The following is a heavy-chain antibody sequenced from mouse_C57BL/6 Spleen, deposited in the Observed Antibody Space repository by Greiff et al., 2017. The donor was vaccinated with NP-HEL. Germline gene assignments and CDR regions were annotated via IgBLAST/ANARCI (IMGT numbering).Heavy chain of an antibody. Sequence: QVQLQQSGPGLVQPSQSLSITCTVSGFSLTSYGVHWVRQSPGKGLEWLGAIWSGGSTDYNAAFISRLSISKDNSKSQVFFKMNSLQADDTAIYYCARTGFAYWGQGTLVTVSA. V-gene: IGHV2-2*01. CDR3: ARTGFAY. CDR2: IWSGGST. J-gene: IGHJ3*01. CDR1: GFSLTSYG.